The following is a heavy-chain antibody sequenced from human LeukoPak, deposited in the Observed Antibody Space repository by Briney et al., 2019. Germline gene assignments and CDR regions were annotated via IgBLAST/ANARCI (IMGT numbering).Heavy chain of an antibody. J-gene: IGHJ4*02. D-gene: IGHD2-15*01. CDR3: VRDPTRAECRSGSCYLDY. CDR2: IKQDGSEK. Sequence: GGSLRLSCAASGFTFSSYWMSWVRQAPGKGLEWVANIKQDGSEKYHVDSVRGRFTISRDNAKNSLYLQMNSLRAEDTAVYYCVRDPTRAECRSGSCYLDYWGQGALVSVSS. V-gene: IGHV3-7*03. CDR1: GFTFSSYW.